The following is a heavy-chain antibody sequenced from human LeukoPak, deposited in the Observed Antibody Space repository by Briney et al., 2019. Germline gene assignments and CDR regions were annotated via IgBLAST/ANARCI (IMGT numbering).Heavy chain of an antibody. Sequence: SETLSLTCAVYGGSFSGYYWSWIRQPPGKGLEWIGEINHSGSTNYNPSLKSRVTISVDTSKNQFSPKLSSVTAADTAVYYCARRPLVVPAARRNGYFDYWGQGTLVTVSS. J-gene: IGHJ4*02. D-gene: IGHD2-2*01. CDR1: GGSFSGYY. CDR3: ARRPLVVPAARRNGYFDY. CDR2: INHSGST. V-gene: IGHV4-34*01.